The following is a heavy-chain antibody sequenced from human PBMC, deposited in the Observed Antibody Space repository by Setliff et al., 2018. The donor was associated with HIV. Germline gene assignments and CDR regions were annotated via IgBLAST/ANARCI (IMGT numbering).Heavy chain of an antibody. CDR1: GGSIRSIDYF. CDR2: IYYGGTT. J-gene: IGHJ3*02. D-gene: IGHD1-26*01. CDR3: ARRSLNSTPDAFGI. Sequence: SETLSLTCTVSGGSIRSIDYFWGWIRQPPGKGLEWLGNIGNIYYGGTTYYNPSLKGRITISVFTSSQQLSLTLTSVTPADTALYYCARRSLNSTPDAFGIWGQGTMVTVSS. V-gene: IGHV4-39*01.